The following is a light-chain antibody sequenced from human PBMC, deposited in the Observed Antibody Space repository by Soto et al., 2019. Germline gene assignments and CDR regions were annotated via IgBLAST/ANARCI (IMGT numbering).Light chain of an antibody. CDR2: DGS. Sequence: SGFTQATGTLSLSPGGRTNLSRMASQSVSSSYLAWYQQKPGQAPRLLIYDGSKRATGIPARFSGSGSGTDFTLTISSLEPEDFAVYYCQQRFNWPLPFGGGTMV. CDR1: QSVSSSY. CDR3: QQRFNWPLP. V-gene: IGKV3D-20*02. J-gene: IGKJ4*01.